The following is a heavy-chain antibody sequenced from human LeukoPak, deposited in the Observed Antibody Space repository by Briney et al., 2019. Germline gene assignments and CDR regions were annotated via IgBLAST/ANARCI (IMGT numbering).Heavy chain of an antibody. CDR2: IKSKTDGGTT. CDR1: GFTFSNAW. D-gene: IGHD3-10*01. CDR3: TTGTRGVGFGEGCGAFDI. Sequence: GGSLRLSCAASGFTFSNAWMSWVRQAPGKGLEWVGRIKSKTDGGTTDYAAPVKGRFTISRDDSKNTLYLQMNSLKTEDTAVYYCTTGTRGVGFGEGCGAFDIWGQGTMVTVSS. J-gene: IGHJ3*02. V-gene: IGHV3-15*01.